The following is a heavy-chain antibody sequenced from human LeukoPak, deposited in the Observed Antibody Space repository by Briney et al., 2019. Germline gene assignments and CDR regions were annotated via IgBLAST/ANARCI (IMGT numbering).Heavy chain of an antibody. CDR3: AKVPCSGGSCYHFDY. CDR1: GFTFDDYT. V-gene: IGHV3-43*01. J-gene: IGHJ4*02. D-gene: IGHD2-15*01. Sequence: GGSLRLSCAASGFTFDDYTMHWVRQAPGKGLEWVSLISWDGDSTYYADSVKGRFTISRDNSKNSLYLQMNSLGTEDTALYYCAKVPCSGGSCYHFDYWGQGTLVTASS. CDR2: ISWDGDST.